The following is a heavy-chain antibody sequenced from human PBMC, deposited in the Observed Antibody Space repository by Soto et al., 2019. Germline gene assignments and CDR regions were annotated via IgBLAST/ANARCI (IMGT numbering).Heavy chain of an antibody. Sequence: VQLVESGGGLVQPGGSLRLSCAASGFTFSSYWMSWVRQAPGKGLEWVANIKQDGSEKYYVDSVKGRFTISRDNAKNSLYLQMNSLRAEDTAVYYCAKEYCSSTSCYAGHAFDIWGQGTMVTVSS. D-gene: IGHD2-2*01. V-gene: IGHV3-7*04. CDR3: AKEYCSSTSCYAGHAFDI. CDR2: IKQDGSEK. J-gene: IGHJ3*02. CDR1: GFTFSSYW.